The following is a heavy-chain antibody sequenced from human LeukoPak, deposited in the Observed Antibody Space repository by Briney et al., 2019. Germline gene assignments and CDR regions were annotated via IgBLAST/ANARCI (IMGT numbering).Heavy chain of an antibody. CDR3: ARDLSVAGDNWFDP. CDR2: IKQDGSEK. CDR1: GFTFSSYW. J-gene: IGHJ5*02. Sequence: GGSLRLSCAASGFTFSSYWMSWVRQAPGKGLEWVANIKQDGSEKYYVDSVKGRFTISRDNAKNSLYLQMNSLRAEDTAVYYCARDLSVAGDNWFDPWGQGTLVTVSS. D-gene: IGHD6-19*01. V-gene: IGHV3-7*01.